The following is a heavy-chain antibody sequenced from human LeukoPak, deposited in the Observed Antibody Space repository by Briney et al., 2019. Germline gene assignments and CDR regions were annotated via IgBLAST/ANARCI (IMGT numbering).Heavy chain of an antibody. CDR1: GGSLSGYY. CDR3: ARESGLMAAAGKVGDFDY. Sequence: SETLSLTCGVYGGSLSGYYWSWIRQPPEKGLEWIGEINHSGSTNYNPSLKSRVTISVDTSKNQFSLKLSSVTAADTAVYYCARESGLMAAAGKVGDFDYWGQGTLVTVSS. V-gene: IGHV4-34*01. J-gene: IGHJ4*02. CDR2: INHSGST. D-gene: IGHD6-13*01.